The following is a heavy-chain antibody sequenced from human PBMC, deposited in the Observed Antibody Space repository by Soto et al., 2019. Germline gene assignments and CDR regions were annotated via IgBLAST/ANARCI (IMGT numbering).Heavy chain of an antibody. D-gene: IGHD6-13*01. J-gene: IGHJ4*02. V-gene: IGHV1-46*01. CDR2: INPSDGNT. CDR3: ARDISILYSSSWYLAKYYFDY. Sequence: ASVKVSCKASGYTFTSYYMHWVRQAPGQGLEWMGMINPSDGNTRYAQKFQGRVTITRDTSASTAYMELSSLRSEDTAVYYCARDISILYSSSWYLAKYYFDYWGQGTLVTVSS. CDR1: GYTFTSYY.